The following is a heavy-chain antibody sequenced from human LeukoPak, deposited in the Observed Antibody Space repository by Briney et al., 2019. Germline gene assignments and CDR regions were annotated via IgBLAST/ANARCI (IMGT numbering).Heavy chain of an antibody. D-gene: IGHD2-2*01. CDR3: ASGTAAARPFLNWFDP. CDR1: GFTFSSYW. CDR2: IKQDGSEK. V-gene: IGHV3-7*01. J-gene: IGHJ5*02. Sequence: GGSLRLSCAASGFTFSSYWMSWVRQAPGKGLEWVANIKQDGSEKYYVDSVKGRFTISGDNAKNSLYLQMNSLRAEDTAVYYCASGTAAARPFLNWFDPWGQGTLATVSS.